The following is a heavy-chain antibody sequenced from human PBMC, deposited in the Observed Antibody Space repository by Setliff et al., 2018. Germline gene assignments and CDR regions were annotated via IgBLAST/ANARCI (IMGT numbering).Heavy chain of an antibody. V-gene: IGHV5-51*01. D-gene: IGHD1-26*01. CDR1: GYSFSNFW. Sequence: LGESLKISCKGSGYSFSNFWIGWVRQMPGKGLEWMGIIYPGDSHTRYSPSFQGQVTMSADKSINTAYLQWSNLKASDTAIYYCARDEWELVGLESAFDIWGQGTMVTVSS. CDR2: IYPGDSHT. CDR3: ARDEWELVGLESAFDI. J-gene: IGHJ3*02.